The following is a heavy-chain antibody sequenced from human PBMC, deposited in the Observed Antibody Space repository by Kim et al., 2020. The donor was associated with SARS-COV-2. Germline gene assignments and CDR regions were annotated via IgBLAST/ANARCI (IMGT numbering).Heavy chain of an antibody. J-gene: IGHJ4*02. Sequence: GGSLRLSCAASGFTFGDYAMHWVRQAPGKGLEWVSGISWNSGSIGYADSVKGRFTISRDNAKNSLYLQMNSLRAEDTALYYCAKDIGVGATGGFDYWGQGTLVTVSS. CDR2: ISWNSGSI. D-gene: IGHD1-26*01. CDR1: GFTFGDYA. V-gene: IGHV3-9*01. CDR3: AKDIGVGATGGFDY.